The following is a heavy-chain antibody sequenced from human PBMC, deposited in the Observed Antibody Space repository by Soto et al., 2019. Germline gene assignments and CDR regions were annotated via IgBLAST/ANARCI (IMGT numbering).Heavy chain of an antibody. V-gene: IGHV3-23*01. Sequence: WGALRHPLAASGVTLIKYGNNLVLPAPWKGLEWVSAISGRGDNIYYADSVKGRFTISRDNSKNTLYLQMNSLRAEDTAVYYCARHSASGWYRDFEDWGQGTPVNVAS. D-gene: IGHD6-19*01. CDR1: GVTLIKYG. J-gene: IGHJ4*02. CDR2: ISGRGDNI. CDR3: ARHSASGWYRDFED.